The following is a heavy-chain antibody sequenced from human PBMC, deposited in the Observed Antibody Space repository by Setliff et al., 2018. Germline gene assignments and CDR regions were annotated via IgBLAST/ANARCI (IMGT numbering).Heavy chain of an antibody. CDR1: GYSISSGYY. V-gene: IGHV4-38-2*01. D-gene: IGHD2-15*01. CDR2: IYYSGST. J-gene: IGHJ6*02. Sequence: PSETLSLTCAVSGYSISSGYYWGWIRQPPGKGLEWIGSIYYSGSTYYNPSLKSRVTISVDTSKNQFSLKLSSVTAADTAVYYCARKKTVYWYYGMDVWGQGTTVTVSS. CDR3: ARKKTVYWYYGMDV.